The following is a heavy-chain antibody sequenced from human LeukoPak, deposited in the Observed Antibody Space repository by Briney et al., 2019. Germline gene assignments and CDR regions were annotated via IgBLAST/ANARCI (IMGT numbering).Heavy chain of an antibody. Sequence: SETLSLTCTVSGGSISSSSYYWGWIRQPPGKGLEWIGSIYYSGSTYYNPSLKSRVTISVDTSKNQFSLKLSSVTAADTAVYYCARVTIPTSSGSYYHHPPTSNNWFDPWGQGTLVTVSS. CDR3: ARVTIPTSSGSYYHHPPTSNNWFDP. J-gene: IGHJ5*02. V-gene: IGHV4-39*07. CDR1: GGSISSSSYY. CDR2: IYYSGST. D-gene: IGHD3-10*01.